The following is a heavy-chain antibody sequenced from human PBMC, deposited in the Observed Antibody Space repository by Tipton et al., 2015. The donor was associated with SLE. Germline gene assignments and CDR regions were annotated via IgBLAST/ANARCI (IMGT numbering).Heavy chain of an antibody. CDR1: GFNFNSYA. CDR3: ARVLVVTVYGMDV. V-gene: IGHV3-23*03. CDR2: VYNDGST. Sequence: SLRLSCAASGFNFNSYAMSWVRQAPGKGLEWVSVVYNDGSTHYADSVKGRFTSSRDRSKNTLILQMNSLRAEDTAAYYCARVLVVTVYGMDVWGQGTTVTVSS. D-gene: IGHD4-23*01. J-gene: IGHJ6*02.